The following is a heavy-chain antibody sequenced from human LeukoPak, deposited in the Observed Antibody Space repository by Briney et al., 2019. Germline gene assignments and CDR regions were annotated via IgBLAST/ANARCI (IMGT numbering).Heavy chain of an antibody. J-gene: IGHJ2*01. D-gene: IGHD6-19*01. V-gene: IGHV4-61*01. CDR3: ARDRPSGYSSGWYGSYWYFDL. Sequence: PSETLSLTCTVSGGSVSSGSYYWSWIRQPPGKGLEWIGYIHYSGSTNYNPSLKSRVTISVDTSKNQCSLKLSSVPAADTAVYYCARDRPSGYSSGWYGSYWYFDLWGRGTLVTVSS. CDR2: IHYSGST. CDR1: GGSVSSGSYY.